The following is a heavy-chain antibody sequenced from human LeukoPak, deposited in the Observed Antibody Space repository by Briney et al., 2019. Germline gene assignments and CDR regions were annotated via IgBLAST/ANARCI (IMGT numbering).Heavy chain of an antibody. CDR1: GYSIGSGYF. D-gene: IGHD3-9*01. Sequence: SETLSLTCAVSGYSIGSGYFWGWIRQPPGKGLEWIGSIHYSGSTYYNPSLKSRVTISIDTSKNQFSLKLSSVTAADTAVYYCARDLPYDILTGSLLWGQGTMVTVSS. J-gene: IGHJ3*01. CDR3: ARDLPYDILTGSLL. V-gene: IGHV4-38-2*02. CDR2: IHYSGST.